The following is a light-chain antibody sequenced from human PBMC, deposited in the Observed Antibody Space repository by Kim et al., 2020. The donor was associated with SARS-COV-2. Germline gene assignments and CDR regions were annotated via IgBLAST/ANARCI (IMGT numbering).Light chain of an antibody. CDR3: QQYKSNSVT. CDR1: QSISGW. J-gene: IGKJ4*01. V-gene: IGKV1-5*01. Sequence: ASVGDRVTNTCRASQSISGWLAWYQQKPGKAPSLLIFDASTLESGVPSRFYGSGSGTEFTLTITSLQPDDFATYYCQQYKSNSVTFGGGTKV. CDR2: DAS.